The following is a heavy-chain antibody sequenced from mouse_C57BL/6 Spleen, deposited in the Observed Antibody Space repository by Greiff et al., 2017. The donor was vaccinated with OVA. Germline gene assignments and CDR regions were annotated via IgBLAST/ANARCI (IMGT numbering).Heavy chain of an antibody. CDR1: GYSITSGYD. D-gene: IGHD1-1*01. CDR2: ISYSGST. Sequence: VQLKESGPGMVKPSQSLSLTCTVTGYSITSGYDWHWIRHFPGNKLEWMGYISYSGSTNYNPSLKSRISITHDTSKNHFFLKLNSVTTEDTATYYCARGDYGSSYVVAYWGQGTLVTVSA. CDR3: ARGDYGSSYVVAY. J-gene: IGHJ3*01. V-gene: IGHV3-1*01.